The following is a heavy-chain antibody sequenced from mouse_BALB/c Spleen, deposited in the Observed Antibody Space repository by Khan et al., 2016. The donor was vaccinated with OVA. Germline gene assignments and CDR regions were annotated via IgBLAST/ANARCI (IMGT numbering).Heavy chain of an antibody. D-gene: IGHD2-12*01. CDR2: IIPGSSNT. V-gene: IGHV1S26*01. CDR3: AKERAYYRCGGWLDY. Sequence: QVQLKESGAELVRPGASVKMSCKASGYTFTTYRIHWVKQRPGQGLEWIGYIIPGSSNTYYNDMFKGKATLTADTSSSTAYIQLSSLPSDDSAVYYCAKERAYYRCGGWLDYWGQGTLVTVSA. CDR1: GYTFTTYR. J-gene: IGHJ3*01.